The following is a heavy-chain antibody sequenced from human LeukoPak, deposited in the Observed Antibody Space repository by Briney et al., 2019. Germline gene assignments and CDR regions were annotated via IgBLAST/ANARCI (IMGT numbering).Heavy chain of an antibody. J-gene: IGHJ4*02. CDR3: ARDQEYSGSYYRYFDY. Sequence: SQTLSLTCTVSGGSLSSYYWSWIRQPPGKGLEWIGYIYSRGLTRGSTNYNPSLKSRVTISVDTSKNQFSLKLSSVTAADTAVYYCARDQEYSGSYYRYFDYWGQGTLVTVSS. CDR1: GGSLSSYY. D-gene: IGHD1-26*01. CDR2: IYSRGLTRGST. V-gene: IGHV4-59*01.